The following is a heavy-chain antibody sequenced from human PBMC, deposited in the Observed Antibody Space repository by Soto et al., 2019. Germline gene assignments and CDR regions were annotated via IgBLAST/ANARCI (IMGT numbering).Heavy chain of an antibody. CDR3: ARGHDFWSGEGPSPFDY. Sequence: GSLRLSFAASGFTFSSYEMNWVRQAPGKGLEWVSYISSSGSTIYYADSVKGRFTISRDNAKNSLYLQMNSLRAEDTAVYYCARGHDFWSGEGPSPFDYWGQGTLVTVS. J-gene: IGHJ4*02. CDR2: ISSSGSTI. V-gene: IGHV3-48*03. CDR1: GFTFSSYE. D-gene: IGHD3-3*01.